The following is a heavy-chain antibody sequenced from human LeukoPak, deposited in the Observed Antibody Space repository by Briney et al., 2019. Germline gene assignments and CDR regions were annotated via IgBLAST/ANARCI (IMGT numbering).Heavy chain of an antibody. CDR2: INHSGST. D-gene: IGHD2-2*01. CDR1: GGSSSGYY. Sequence: SETLSLTCAVYGGSSSGYYWSWIRQPPGKGLEWIGEINHSGSTNYNPSLKSRVTISVDTSKNQFSLKLSSVTAADTAVYYCAGIVVVPAANLKNDYWGQGTLVTVSS. V-gene: IGHV4-34*01. J-gene: IGHJ4*02. CDR3: AGIVVVPAANLKNDY.